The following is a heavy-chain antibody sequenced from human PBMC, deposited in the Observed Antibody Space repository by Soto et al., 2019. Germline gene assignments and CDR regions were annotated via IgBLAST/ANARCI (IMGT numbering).Heavy chain of an antibody. Sequence: QVQLQQWGAGLLKPSETLSLTCAVYGGSFRGYYWSWIRQPPGKGLEWSGEIDHSGRTKYSPSLKSRLTISVDTSKNQFSLNLNSVTAADTAVYYCARGGDSGYVVWGQGTLVTVSS. CDR2: IDHSGRT. J-gene: IGHJ4*02. CDR3: ARGGDSGYVV. D-gene: IGHD5-12*01. V-gene: IGHV4-34*01. CDR1: GGSFRGYY.